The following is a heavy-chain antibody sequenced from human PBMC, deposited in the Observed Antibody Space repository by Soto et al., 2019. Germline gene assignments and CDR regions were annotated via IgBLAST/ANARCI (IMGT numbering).Heavy chain of an antibody. CDR3: ARERYSYGSPLYFDY. CDR2: IIPIFGTA. D-gene: IGHD5-18*01. V-gene: IGHV1-69*12. CDR1: GGTFSSYA. J-gene: IGHJ4*02. Sequence: QVQLVQSGAEVKKPGSSVKVSCKASGGTFSSYAISWVRQAPGQGLEWMGGIIPIFGTANYAQKFQGRVTIXXDXSXXTAYMELSSLRSEDTAVYYCARERYSYGSPLYFDYWGQGTLVTVSS.